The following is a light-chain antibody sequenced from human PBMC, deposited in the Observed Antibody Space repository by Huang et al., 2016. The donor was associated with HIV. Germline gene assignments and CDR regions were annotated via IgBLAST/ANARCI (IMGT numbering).Light chain of an antibody. CDR1: QGISNS. CDR2: AAS. CDR3: QQYYSTLIT. J-gene: IGKJ5*01. V-gene: IGKV1-NL1*01. Sequence: DIQMTQSPSSLSASVGDRVTITCRASQGISNSLAWYQQKPGKAPKLLLYAASRLESGVPSMFSGSGSGTDYTLTISSLQPEDFATYYCQQYYSTLITFGQGTRLEIK.